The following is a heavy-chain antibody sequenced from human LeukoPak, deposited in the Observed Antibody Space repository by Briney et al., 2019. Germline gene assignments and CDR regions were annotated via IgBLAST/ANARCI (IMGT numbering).Heavy chain of an antibody. CDR2: IYTSGST. J-gene: IGHJ6*03. V-gene: IGHV4-61*02. Sequence: PSETLSLTCTVSGGSISSGSYYWSWIRQPAGKGLEWIGRIYTSGSTNYNPSLKSRVTISVDTSKNQFSLKLSSVTAADTAVYYCARDRTISADFSYYYYMDVWGKGTTVTVSS. CDR1: GGSISSGSYY. CDR3: ARDRTISADFSYYYYMDV. D-gene: IGHD2-8*01.